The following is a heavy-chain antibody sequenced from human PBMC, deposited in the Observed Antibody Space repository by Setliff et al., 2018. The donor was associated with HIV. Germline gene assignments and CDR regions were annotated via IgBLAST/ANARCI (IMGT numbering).Heavy chain of an antibody. J-gene: IGHJ3*02. CDR1: GYSFTSYT. CDR2: INAGSGNT. CDR3: ARLSSAAMWGGGAFDI. D-gene: IGHD2-2*01. Sequence: ASVKVSCKASGYSFTSYTIHWVRRAPGQRLEWMGWINAGSGNTKYSQKFRGRVTFTRDTSASTAYMELSGLGFEDTAVYYCARLSSAAMWGGGAFDIWGQGTMVTVSS. V-gene: IGHV1-3*01.